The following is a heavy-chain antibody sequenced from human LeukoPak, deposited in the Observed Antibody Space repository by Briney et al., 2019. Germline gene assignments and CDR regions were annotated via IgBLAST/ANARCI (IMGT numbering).Heavy chain of an antibody. J-gene: IGHJ4*02. CDR1: GGSISSSNYY. CDR3: ARRAYSGYGR. CDR2: IYYSGSI. D-gene: IGHD5-12*01. V-gene: IGHV4-39*01. Sequence: SETLSLTCTVSGGSISSSNYYWGWIRQPPGKGLEWIGTIYYSGSIYYNPSLKSRVTISMDTSKNQFSLRLTSVAAADTAVYYCARRAYSGYGRWGQGTLVTVSS.